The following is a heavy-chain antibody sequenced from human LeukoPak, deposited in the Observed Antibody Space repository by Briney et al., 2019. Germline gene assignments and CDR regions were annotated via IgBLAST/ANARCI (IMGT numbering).Heavy chain of an antibody. Sequence: GGSLRLSCAASGFTFSSYAMHWVRQAPGKGLEWVAVISYDGSNKYYVDSVKGRFTISRDNSKNTLYLQMNSLRAEDTAVYYCARDQAATIRLDYWGQGTLVTVSS. CDR1: GFTFSSYA. J-gene: IGHJ4*02. CDR3: ARDQAATIRLDY. D-gene: IGHD5-24*01. V-gene: IGHV3-30-3*01. CDR2: ISYDGSNK.